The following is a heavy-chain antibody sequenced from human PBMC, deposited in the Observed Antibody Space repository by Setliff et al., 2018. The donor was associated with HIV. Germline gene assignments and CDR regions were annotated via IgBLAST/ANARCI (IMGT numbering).Heavy chain of an antibody. V-gene: IGHV6-1*01. CDR3: ARGGDWDDNYYMDV. CDR1: GASVASNCAA. J-gene: IGHJ6*03. Sequence: SQTLSLTCVISGASVASNCAAWNWIRQSPSRGLEWLGRTYYRSKWYNDYAVSVKSRITINPDTSKNQLPLQLNTVTPEDTAVYYCARGGDWDDNYYMDVWGKGTTVTVSS. D-gene: IGHD1-1*01. CDR2: TYYRSKWYN.